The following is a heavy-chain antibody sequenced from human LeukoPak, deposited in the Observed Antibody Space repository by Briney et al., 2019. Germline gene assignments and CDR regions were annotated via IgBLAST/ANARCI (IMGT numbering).Heavy chain of an antibody. D-gene: IGHD5-18*01. V-gene: IGHV4-34*01. CDR1: GGSFSGYY. Sequence: SETLSLTCAVYGGSFSGYYWSWIRQPSGKGLEWIGEINHSGSTNYNPSLKSRVTISVDTSKNQFSLKLSSVTAADTAVYYCASPKRGYSYGYNYWGQGTLVTVSS. CDR2: INHSGST. J-gene: IGHJ4*02. CDR3: ASPKRGYSYGYNY.